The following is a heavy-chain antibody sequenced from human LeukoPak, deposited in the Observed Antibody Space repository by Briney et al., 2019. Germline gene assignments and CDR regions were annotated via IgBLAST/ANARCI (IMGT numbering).Heavy chain of an antibody. CDR1: GFTFSSYA. D-gene: IGHD5-24*01. CDR3: AKAQVGRWLQFDY. J-gene: IGHJ4*02. CDR2: ISGSGGTK. Sequence: GGSLRLSCAASGFTFSSYAMSWVRQAPGKGLEWVSVISGSGGTKYHADSVKGRFTISRDNFKNTLYLQMNSLRAEDTAVYYCAKAQVGRWLQFDYWGQGTLVTVSS. V-gene: IGHV3-23*01.